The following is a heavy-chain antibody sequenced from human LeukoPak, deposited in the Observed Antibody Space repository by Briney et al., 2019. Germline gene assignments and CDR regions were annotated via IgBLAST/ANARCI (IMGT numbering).Heavy chain of an antibody. CDR3: ARASSGYYYPSDY. CDR2: IYYSGST. V-gene: IGHV4-30-4*08. CDR1: GGSISSGDYY. D-gene: IGHD3-22*01. Sequence: PSQTLSLTCTVSGGSISSGDYYWSWIRQPPGKGLEWIGYIYYSGSTYYNPPLKSRVTISVDTSKNQFSLKLSSVTAADTAVYYCARASSGYYYPSDYWGQGTLVTVSS. J-gene: IGHJ4*02.